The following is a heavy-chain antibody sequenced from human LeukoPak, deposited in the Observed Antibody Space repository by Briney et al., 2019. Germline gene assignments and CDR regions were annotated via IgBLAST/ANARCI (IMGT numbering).Heavy chain of an antibody. J-gene: IGHJ4*02. Sequence: GGSLRLSCAASGFTFSSYSMNWVRLAPGKGLEWVSYIGTSSGIISYPDFVKGRFTISRDDAKNSLYLQMNSLRDEDTAVYYCARDRDWGFDYWGQGTLVTVSS. CDR3: ARDRDWGFDY. V-gene: IGHV3-48*02. CDR1: GFTFSSYS. CDR2: IGTSSGII. D-gene: IGHD7-27*01.